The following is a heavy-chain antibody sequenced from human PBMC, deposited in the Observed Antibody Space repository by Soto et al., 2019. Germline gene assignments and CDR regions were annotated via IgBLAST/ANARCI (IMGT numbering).Heavy chain of an antibody. CDR2: MNPNSGNT. J-gene: IGHJ3*02. D-gene: IGHD6-19*01. Sequence: QVQLVQSGAEVKKPGASVKVSCKASGYTFSSYDINWVRQATGQGLEWMGWMNPNSGNTAYAQKFQGRVTMARDTYITTAYMELSSLRSEDTAVYYRARAGSGWSDAAFYIWGQGTMVTVSS. CDR1: GYTFSSYD. CDR3: ARAGSGWSDAAFYI. V-gene: IGHV1-8*02.